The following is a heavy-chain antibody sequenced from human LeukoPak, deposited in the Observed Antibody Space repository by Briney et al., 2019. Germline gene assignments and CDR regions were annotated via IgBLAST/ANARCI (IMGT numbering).Heavy chain of an antibody. CDR1: GGSISSYY. D-gene: IGHD3-3*01. CDR3: ARHNGGFWSGYYTY. CDR2: IHYSGST. Sequence: SETLSLTCTVSGGSISSYYWSWIRQPPGRGLEWIGYIHYSGSTNYNPSLKSRVTISVDTSKNQFSLKLSSVTAADTAVYYCARHNGGFWSGYYTYWGQGTLVTVSS. J-gene: IGHJ4*02. V-gene: IGHV4-59*08.